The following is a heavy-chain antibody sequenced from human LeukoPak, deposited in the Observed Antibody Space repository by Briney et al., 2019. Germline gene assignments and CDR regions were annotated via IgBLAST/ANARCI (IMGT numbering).Heavy chain of an antibody. CDR3: ARDKAHSYGRYFDP. CDR1: GGSISTYY. V-gene: IGHV4-59*01. J-gene: IGHJ5*02. CDR2: ISYGNT. Sequence: SETRSLTCSVSGGSISTYYWNWIRQTPGKGLEWIGHISYGNTDYNPSLKSRVTISVDTSKNQFSLKLTSVTAADTAVYYCARDKAHSYGRYFDPWGQGALVTVSS. D-gene: IGHD5-18*01.